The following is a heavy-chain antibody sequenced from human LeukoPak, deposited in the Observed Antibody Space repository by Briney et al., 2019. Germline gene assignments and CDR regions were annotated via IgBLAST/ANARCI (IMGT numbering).Heavy chain of an antibody. CDR2: NSGSGGST. CDR3: ARVYLERLTAGYFDH. J-gene: IGHJ4*02. D-gene: IGHD2-8*01. Sequence: GGSLRLSCAASGFTFSSYAMSWVRQAPGKGLEWVSANSGSGGSTYYADSVKGRFTISRDNSKSTLYLQMNSLRDDDSAAYFCARVYLERLTAGYFDHWGQGTQVTVS. CDR1: GFTFSSYA. V-gene: IGHV3-23*01.